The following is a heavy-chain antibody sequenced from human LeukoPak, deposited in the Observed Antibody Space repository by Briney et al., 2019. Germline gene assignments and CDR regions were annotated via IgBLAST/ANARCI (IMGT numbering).Heavy chain of an antibody. D-gene: IGHD3-3*01. Sequence: GRSLRLSCAASGFTFSSYGMHWVRQAPGKGLEWVAVISYDGSNKYYADSVKGRFTISRDNSKNTLYLQMNSLRAEDTAVYYCAKGGDDFWSGYLGGLDYWGQGTLVTVSS. J-gene: IGHJ4*02. V-gene: IGHV3-30*18. CDR2: ISYDGSNK. CDR1: GFTFSSYG. CDR3: AKGGDDFWSGYLGGLDY.